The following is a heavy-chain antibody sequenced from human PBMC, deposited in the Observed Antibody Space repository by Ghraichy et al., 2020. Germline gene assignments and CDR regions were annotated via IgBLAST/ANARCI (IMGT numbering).Heavy chain of an antibody. D-gene: IGHD6-13*01. CDR3: AKDIFCGRGWQQLEPLGFDP. J-gene: IGHJ5*02. V-gene: IGHV3-43*02. CDR2: ISGDGGST. Sequence: GGSLRLSCAASGFTFDDYAMHWVRQAPGKGLEWVSLISGDGGSTYYADSVKGRFTISRDNSKNSLYLQMNSLRTEDTALYYCAKDIFCGRGWQQLEPLGFDPWGQGTLVTVSS. CDR1: GFTFDDYA.